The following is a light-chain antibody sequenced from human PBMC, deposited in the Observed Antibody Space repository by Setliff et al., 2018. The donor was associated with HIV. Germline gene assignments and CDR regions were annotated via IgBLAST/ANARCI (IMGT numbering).Light chain of an antibody. CDR1: SSDVGGYNY. CDR3: CSYAGTYVV. V-gene: IGLV2-11*01. Sequence: QSVLAQPRSVSGSPGQSVTISCTGTSSDVGGYNYVSWYQQHPGKAPKLMIYDVSKWPSGVPDRFSGSKSGNTASLTISGLQAEDEADYYCCSYAGTYVVFGGGT. CDR2: DVS. J-gene: IGLJ2*01.